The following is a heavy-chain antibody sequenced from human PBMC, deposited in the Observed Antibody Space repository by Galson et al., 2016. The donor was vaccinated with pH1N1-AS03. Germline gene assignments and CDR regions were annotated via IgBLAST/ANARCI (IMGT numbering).Heavy chain of an antibody. CDR2: ISSSVTTV. CDR3: AREFDFGNWLDS. V-gene: IGHV3-48*03. Sequence: SLRLSCAASGFTFSTYEMNWVRQAPGKGLEWISYISSSVTTVDYADSVKGRFTISRDNAKSSLYLQMNSLRVEDTAVYYCAREFDFGNWLDSWGQGILVTVSS. D-gene: IGHD3-3*01. J-gene: IGHJ5*01. CDR1: GFTFSTYE.